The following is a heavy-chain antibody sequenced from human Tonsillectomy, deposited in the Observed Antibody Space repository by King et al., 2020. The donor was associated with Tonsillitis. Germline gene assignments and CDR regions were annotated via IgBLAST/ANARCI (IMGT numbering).Heavy chain of an antibody. D-gene: IGHD3-22*01. Sequence: VQLVESGGGVAQPGRSLRLSCAASGFTFNNYDMHWVRQAPGKGLEWVAVISYDESNKYYADSVKGRFTISRDNSKNTLYLQMNSLSAEDTAVYYCAKDLGEFYDSSGYFDYWGQGTLVTVSS. CDR2: ISYDESNK. CDR1: GFTFNNYD. J-gene: IGHJ4*02. CDR3: AKDLGEFYDSSGYFDY. V-gene: IGHV3-30*18.